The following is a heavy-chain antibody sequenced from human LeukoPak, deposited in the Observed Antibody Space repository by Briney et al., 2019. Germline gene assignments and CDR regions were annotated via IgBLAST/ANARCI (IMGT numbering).Heavy chain of an antibody. J-gene: IGHJ4*02. CDR3: ARAPHVSGYESGDY. Sequence: GGSLRLSCAASGFTFSSYSMNWVRQAPGKGLEWVSYISSSSSTIYYADSVKGRFTISRDNAKNSLYLQMNSLRAEDTAVYYCARAPHVSGYESGDYWGQGTLVTVSS. CDR1: GFTFSSYS. V-gene: IGHV3-48*01. CDR2: ISSSSSTI. D-gene: IGHD5-12*01.